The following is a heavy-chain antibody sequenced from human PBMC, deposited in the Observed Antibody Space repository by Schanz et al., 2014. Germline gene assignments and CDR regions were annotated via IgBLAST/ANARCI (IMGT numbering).Heavy chain of an antibody. Sequence: QVQLEESGGGVVQPGGSLRLSCVASGFSFSGFAVHWVRQAPGKGLEWVAIISLDGSNQYYADSVKGRFTISRDNSKNTLYLQMNSLRAEDSGVYYCARGVARERYSDWLELDYWGQGTLVTVSS. J-gene: IGHJ4*02. CDR3: ARGVARERYSDWLELDY. CDR2: ISLDGSNQ. V-gene: IGHV3-30*04. CDR1: GFSFSGFA. D-gene: IGHD3-9*01.